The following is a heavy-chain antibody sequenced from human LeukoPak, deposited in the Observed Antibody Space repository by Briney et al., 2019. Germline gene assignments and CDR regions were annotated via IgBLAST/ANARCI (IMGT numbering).Heavy chain of an antibody. CDR2: IKQDGSEK. CDR1: GFTFSSYW. Sequence: PGGSLRLSCAASGFTFSSYWMSWVRQAPGKGLESVAHIKQDGSEKYYVDSVKGRFTISRDNAKNSPYMQMNSLRAEDTAVYYCARAASGSYGYWGQGTLVTVSS. CDR3: ARAASGSYGY. V-gene: IGHV3-7*01. D-gene: IGHD1-26*01. J-gene: IGHJ4*02.